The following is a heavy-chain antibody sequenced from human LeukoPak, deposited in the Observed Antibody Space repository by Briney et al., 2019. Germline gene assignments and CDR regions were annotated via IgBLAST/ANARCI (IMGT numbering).Heavy chain of an antibody. V-gene: IGHV4-38-2*01. CDR3: ARRPESPITGFDF. J-gene: IGHJ4*02. D-gene: IGHD1-14*01. Sequence: SETLPLTCAVSGYSVSSAYYWAWIRQPPGAGLEWIGSIYPSGTTYYKSSLRSRLIISIDASKNQFSLRLSSVTAADTAMYYCARRPESPITGFDFWGQGALVAVSS. CDR1: GYSVSSAYY. CDR2: IYPSGTT.